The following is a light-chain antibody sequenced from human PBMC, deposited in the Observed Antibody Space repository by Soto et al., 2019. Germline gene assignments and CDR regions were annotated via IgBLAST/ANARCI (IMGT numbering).Light chain of an antibody. Sequence: QSVLTQPRSVSGSPGQSVTISCTGTSSDVGDYNYVSWYQQHPGKAPKVMIYDVSKRPSGVPDRFSGSKSGNTASLTISGLQAEDEADYYCCSYAGSFASYVFGTGTKVTLL. J-gene: IGLJ1*01. CDR3: CSYAGSFASYV. CDR2: DVS. V-gene: IGLV2-11*01. CDR1: SSDVGDYNY.